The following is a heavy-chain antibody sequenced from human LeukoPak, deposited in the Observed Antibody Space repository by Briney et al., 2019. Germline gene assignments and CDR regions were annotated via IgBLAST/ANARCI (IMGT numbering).Heavy chain of an antibody. CDR3: AISRDGYNYGNY. J-gene: IGHJ4*02. Sequence: ASVKVSCKASGGTFSSYAISWVRQAPGQGLEWMGRFIPIFGTANCAQKFQGRVTITTGESTSTAYMELSSLRSEDTAVYYCAISRDGYNYGNYWGQGTLVTVSS. V-gene: IGHV1-69*05. CDR2: FIPIFGTA. CDR1: GGTFSSYA. D-gene: IGHD5-24*01.